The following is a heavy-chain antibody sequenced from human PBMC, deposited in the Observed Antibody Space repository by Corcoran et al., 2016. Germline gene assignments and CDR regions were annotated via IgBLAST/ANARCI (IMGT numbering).Heavy chain of an antibody. J-gene: IGHJ5*02. Sequence: QLQQWGAGLLKPSETLSLTCAVYGGSFSGYYWSWIRQPPGKGLEWIGEINHSGSTNYNPSLKSRVTISVDTSKNQFSLKLSSVTAADTAVYYCARLRVLRFLEWLQYNWFDPWGQGTLVTVSS. CDR2: INHSGST. CDR3: ARLRVLRFLEWLQYNWFDP. CDR1: GGSFSGYY. D-gene: IGHD3-3*01. V-gene: IGHV4-34*01.